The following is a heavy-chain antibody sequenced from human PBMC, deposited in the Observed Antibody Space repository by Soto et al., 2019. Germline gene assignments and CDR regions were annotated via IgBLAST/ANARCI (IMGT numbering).Heavy chain of an antibody. J-gene: IGHJ6*03. CDR3: ARDLGTGWGRSNNYYYYYRDV. V-gene: IGHV1-3*01. Sequence: ASVKVSCKASGYTFTSYAMHWVRQAPGQRLEWMGWINAGNGNTKYSQKFQGRVTITRDTSASTAYMELSSLRSEDTAVYYCARDLGTGWGRSNNYYYYYRDVWGKGTTVTVSS. CDR1: GYTFTSYA. D-gene: IGHD3-16*01. CDR2: INAGNGNT.